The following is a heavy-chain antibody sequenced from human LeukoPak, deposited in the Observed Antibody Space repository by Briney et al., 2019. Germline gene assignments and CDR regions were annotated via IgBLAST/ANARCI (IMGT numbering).Heavy chain of an antibody. V-gene: IGHV4-34*01. J-gene: IGHJ5*02. CDR1: GGSFSGYY. CDR3: ARGRFRYSQNWFDP. Sequence: SETLSLTCAVYGGSFSGYYWSWIRQPPGKGLEWIGEINHSGSTNYNPSLKSRVTISVDTSKNQFSLKLSSVTAADTAVYYCARGRFRYSQNWFDPWGQGTLVTVSS. D-gene: IGHD1-1*01. CDR2: INHSGST.